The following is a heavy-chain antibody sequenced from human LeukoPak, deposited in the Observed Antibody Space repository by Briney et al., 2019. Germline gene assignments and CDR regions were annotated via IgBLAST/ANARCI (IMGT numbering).Heavy chain of an antibody. J-gene: IGHJ3*02. Sequence: GGSLRLSCAASGFTFSSYSMNWVRQAPGKGLEWVSSISSSSNYIYYADSVKGRFTISRDNAKNSLYLQMNSLRAEDTAVYYCAREEAFDIWGQGTMVTVSS. CDR1: GFTFSSYS. CDR2: ISSSSNYI. V-gene: IGHV3-21*01. CDR3: AREEAFDI.